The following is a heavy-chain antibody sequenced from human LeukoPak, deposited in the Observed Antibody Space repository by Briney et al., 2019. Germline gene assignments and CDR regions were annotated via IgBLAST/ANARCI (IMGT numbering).Heavy chain of an antibody. D-gene: IGHD3-3*01. V-gene: IGHV3-21*01. CDR2: ISSSSSYI. J-gene: IGHJ5*02. CDR1: GFTFSSYS. CDR3: ARDTRRYYDFWSGYSYNWFDP. Sequence: PGGSLRLSCAASGFTFSSYSMNWVRQAPGKGLEWVSSISSSSSYIYYADSVKGRFTISRDNAKNSLYLQMNSLRAEDTAVYYCARDTRRYYDFWSGYSYNWFDPWGQGTLVTVSS.